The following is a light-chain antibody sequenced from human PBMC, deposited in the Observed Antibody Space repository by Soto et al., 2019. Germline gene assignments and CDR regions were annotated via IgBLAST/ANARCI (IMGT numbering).Light chain of an antibody. Sequence: ETLMTQSPVTLSVSPGERATLSCRASQNIDRKLAWYQHKPGQAPRLLISGASSRATGIPDRFSGSGSATDFTLTISRLEPEDFALYYCQHYGRSPITFGQGTRLEIK. J-gene: IGKJ5*01. V-gene: IGKV3-20*01. CDR2: GAS. CDR1: QNIDRK. CDR3: QHYGRSPIT.